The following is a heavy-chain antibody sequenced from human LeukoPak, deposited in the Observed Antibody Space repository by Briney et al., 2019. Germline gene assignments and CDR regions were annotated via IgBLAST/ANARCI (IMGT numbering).Heavy chain of an antibody. J-gene: IGHJ4*02. CDR1: GYRFTSYW. Sequence: GESLKISCKGPGYRFTSYWIGWVRQLPGKGLEWVGIIYPGDSDTRYSPSFQGQVTISADKSISTAYLQWSSLKASDTAMYYCARRRDLYSGSYYPFDYWGQGTLVTVSS. CDR3: ARRRDLYSGSYYPFDY. D-gene: IGHD1-26*01. CDR2: IYPGDSDT. V-gene: IGHV5-51*01.